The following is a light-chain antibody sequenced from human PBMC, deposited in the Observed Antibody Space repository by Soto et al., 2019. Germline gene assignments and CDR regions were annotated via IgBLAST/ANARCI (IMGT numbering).Light chain of an antibody. CDR2: DVS. V-gene: IGLV2-14*03. CDR1: SSDVGGYNY. J-gene: IGLJ3*02. CDR3: SSYTSSSTRVV. Sequence: QSALTQPASVSASPGQSITISCTGTSSDVGGYNYVSWYQQHPGKAPKVMIYDVSNRPSGVSNRFSGSKSGNTASLTISGLQVEDEADYYCSSYTSSSTRVVFGGGTKLTVL.